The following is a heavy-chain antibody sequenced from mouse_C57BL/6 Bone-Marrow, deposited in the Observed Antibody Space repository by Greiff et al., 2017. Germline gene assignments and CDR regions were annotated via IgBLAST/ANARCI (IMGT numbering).Heavy chain of an antibody. Sequence: QVQLQQSGAELVKPGASVKISCKASGYAFSSYWMNWVKQRPGKGLEWIGQIYPGDGDTNYNGKFKGKATLTADKSSSTAYMQLSSLTSEDSAVYFCARDSNYVTWYFDVWGTGTTVTVSS. CDR1: GYAFSSYW. V-gene: IGHV1-80*01. J-gene: IGHJ1*03. CDR3: ARDSNYVTWYFDV. CDR2: IYPGDGDT. D-gene: IGHD2-5*01.